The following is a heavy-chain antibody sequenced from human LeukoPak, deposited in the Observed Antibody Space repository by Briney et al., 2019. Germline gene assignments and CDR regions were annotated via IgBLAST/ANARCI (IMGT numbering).Heavy chain of an antibody. CDR2: ISSFSRTI. J-gene: IGHJ4*02. V-gene: IGHV3-48*01. D-gene: IGHD3-10*01. Sequence: GGSLRLSCAASGFTFSSYNMNWVRQSPGKGLEWVSYISSFSRTIYYADSVKGRFTISRDNLKNSLYLQMNSLRGEDTAVYYCASAFGRAGYWGQGTLVTVSS. CDR3: ASAFGRAGY. CDR1: GFTFSSYN.